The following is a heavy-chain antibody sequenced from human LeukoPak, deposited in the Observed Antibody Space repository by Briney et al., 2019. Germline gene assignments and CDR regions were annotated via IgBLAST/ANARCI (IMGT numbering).Heavy chain of an antibody. CDR1: GGSFSGYY. Sequence: SETLSLTCAVYGGSFSGYYWSWIRQPPGKGLEWIGEINHSGSTNYNPSLKSRVTISVDTSKNQFSLELSSVTAADTAVYYCARAGYSSSWYRSYNWFDPWGQGTLVTVSS. CDR2: INHSGST. J-gene: IGHJ5*02. V-gene: IGHV4-34*01. D-gene: IGHD6-13*01. CDR3: ARAGYSSSWYRSYNWFDP.